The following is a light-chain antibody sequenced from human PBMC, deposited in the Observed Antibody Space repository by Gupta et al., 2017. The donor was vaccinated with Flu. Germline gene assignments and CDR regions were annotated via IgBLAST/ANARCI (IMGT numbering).Light chain of an antibody. CDR1: MSYLGRNY. V-gene: IGLV1-44*01. J-gene: IGLJ2*01. CDR3: AAWEDILDVLV. Sequence: IPYIRNMSYLGRNYIVWCHQLPGTAHILLIYNKNRRPSVVPGLFSGTYSSTSTPLAISGLQSEEEADYCCAAWEDILDVLVFGSGTKLTVL. CDR2: NKN.